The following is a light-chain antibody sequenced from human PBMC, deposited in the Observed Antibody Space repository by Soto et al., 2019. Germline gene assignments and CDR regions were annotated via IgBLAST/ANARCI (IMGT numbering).Light chain of an antibody. CDR2: EVT. CDR1: SSDVGGFDS. Sequence: QSVLTQPASVSGSPGQSITLSCTGTSSDVGGFDSVSWYQQHPGSAPKLMIYEVTNRPSGVSHRFSGSKSGNTASLTISGLQTEDEADYYCSSYTSSNTLVFRTGTKLTVL. J-gene: IGLJ1*01. CDR3: SSYTSSNTLV. V-gene: IGLV2-14*01.